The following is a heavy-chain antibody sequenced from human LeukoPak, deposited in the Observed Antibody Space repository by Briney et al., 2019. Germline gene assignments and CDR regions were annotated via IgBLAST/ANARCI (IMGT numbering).Heavy chain of an antibody. CDR3: ARDTALIGAAFGGLGYFDY. CDR2: IYYSGST. CDR1: GGSISSYY. J-gene: IGHJ4*02. D-gene: IGHD6-13*01. V-gene: IGHV4-59*01. Sequence: SETLSLTCTVSGGSISSYYWSWIRQPPGKGLEWIGYIYYSGSTNYNPSLKSRVTISVDTSKNQFSLKLSSVTAAHTAVYYCARDTALIGAAFGGLGYFDYWGQGTLVTVSS.